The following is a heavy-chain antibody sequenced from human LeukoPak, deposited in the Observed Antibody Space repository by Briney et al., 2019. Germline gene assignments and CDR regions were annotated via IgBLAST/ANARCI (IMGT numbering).Heavy chain of an antibody. Sequence: GESLKISCKGSGYSFTSYWIGWVRQIPGKGPEWMGIIYPGDSDTRYSPSFQGQVTISADKSISTAYLQWSSLKASDTAMYYCARLLVVPAADHPDYWGQGTLVTVSS. CDR1: GYSFTSYW. CDR2: IYPGDSDT. J-gene: IGHJ4*02. D-gene: IGHD2-2*01. V-gene: IGHV5-51*01. CDR3: ARLLVVPAADHPDY.